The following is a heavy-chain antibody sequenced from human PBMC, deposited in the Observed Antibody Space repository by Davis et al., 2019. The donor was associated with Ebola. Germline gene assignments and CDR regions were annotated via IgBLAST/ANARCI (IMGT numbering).Heavy chain of an antibody. Sequence: GESLKISCGVSGFTFSTFGMNWVRQAPGKGLEWVASISPTGNSIHYADSVRGRFTVSRDNARNSLFLQMSTLGVDDTAVYYCARGRFGDLWELTQDNWFDPWGQGTLVTVSS. CDR1: GFTFSTFG. J-gene: IGHJ5*02. CDR2: ISPTGNSI. D-gene: IGHD3-10*01. V-gene: IGHV3-21*01. CDR3: ARGRFGDLWELTQDNWFDP.